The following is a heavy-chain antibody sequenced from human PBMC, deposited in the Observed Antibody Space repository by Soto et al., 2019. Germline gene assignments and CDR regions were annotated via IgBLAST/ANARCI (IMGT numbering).Heavy chain of an antibody. CDR1: GFTFTSSA. Sequence: SVKVSCKASGFTFTSSAVQWVRQARGQRLEWIGWIVVGSGNTNYAQKFQERVTITRDTSTSTAYMELSSLRSEDTAVYYCATYGGNLGGAFDIWGQGTMVTVSS. CDR2: IVVGSGNT. V-gene: IGHV1-58*01. CDR3: ATYGGNLGGAFDI. D-gene: IGHD2-15*01. J-gene: IGHJ3*02.